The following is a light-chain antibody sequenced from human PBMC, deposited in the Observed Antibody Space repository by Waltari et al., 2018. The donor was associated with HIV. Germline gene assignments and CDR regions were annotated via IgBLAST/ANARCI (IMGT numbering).Light chain of an antibody. Sequence: EIVMTQSPATLSVSPGERATLSCRASQNIGTNLAWYQQKPGQSPRLLSYGASTRATGIPARFSGSGAGKEYTLAISSLQAEDFAVYYCQQYDTWPPKTFGQGTKVEIK. J-gene: IGKJ1*01. CDR2: GAS. V-gene: IGKV3-15*01. CDR3: QQYDTWPPKT. CDR1: QNIGTN.